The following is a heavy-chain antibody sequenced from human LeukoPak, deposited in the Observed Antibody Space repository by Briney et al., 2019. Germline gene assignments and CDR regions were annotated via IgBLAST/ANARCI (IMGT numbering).Heavy chain of an antibody. D-gene: IGHD2-2*01. Sequence: GGSLRLSCAASGFTFSSYGMHWVRQAPGKGLEWVAVIWYDGSNKYYADSVKGRFTISRDNSKNTLYLQMNSLRAEDTAVYYCAKDGAASGKYQLLSSFDCWGQGTLVTVSS. CDR3: AKDGAASGKYQLLSSFDC. J-gene: IGHJ4*02. CDR1: GFTFSSYG. V-gene: IGHV3-33*06. CDR2: IWYDGSNK.